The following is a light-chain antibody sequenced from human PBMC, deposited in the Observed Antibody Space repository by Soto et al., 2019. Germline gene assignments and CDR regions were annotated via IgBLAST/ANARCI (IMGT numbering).Light chain of an antibody. V-gene: IGKV3-15*01. J-gene: IGKJ5*01. CDR1: QSVSSN. Sequence: EIVMTQSPATLSVSPGERATLSCRASQSVSSNLAWYQQKPGQAPRLLIYATSTRATGIPDRFSGSGSGTEFTLTISSLQSEYFAVYHCQQYDNKPPSTFGQGTRLEIK. CDR3: QQYDNKPPST. CDR2: ATS.